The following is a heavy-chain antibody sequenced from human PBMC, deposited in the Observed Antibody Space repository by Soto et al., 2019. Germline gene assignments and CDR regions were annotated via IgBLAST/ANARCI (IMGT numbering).Heavy chain of an antibody. Sequence: SETLSLTCTVSGGSISSSSYYWGWIRQPPGKGLEWIGSIYYSGSTYYNPSLKSRVTISVDTSKNQFSLKLSSVTAADTAVYYCARNNWNYYFDYWGQGTLVTVSS. D-gene: IGHD1-7*01. CDR1: GGSISSSSYY. J-gene: IGHJ4*02. V-gene: IGHV4-39*01. CDR3: ARNNWNYYFDY. CDR2: IYYSGST.